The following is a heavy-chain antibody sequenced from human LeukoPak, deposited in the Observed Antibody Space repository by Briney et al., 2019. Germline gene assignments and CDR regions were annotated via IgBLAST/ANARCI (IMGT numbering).Heavy chain of an antibody. D-gene: IGHD6-6*01. J-gene: IGHJ4*02. CDR1: GYTFTSYY. CDR3: ARGHLRYSSSSPETALDY. CDR2: INPSGGST. Sequence: ASVKVSCKASGYTFTSYYMHWVRQAPGQGLEWMGIINPSGGSTSYAQKFQGRVTMTRDMSTSTAYMELSSLRSEDTAVYYCARGHLRYSSSSPETALDYWGQGTLVTVSS. V-gene: IGHV1-46*01.